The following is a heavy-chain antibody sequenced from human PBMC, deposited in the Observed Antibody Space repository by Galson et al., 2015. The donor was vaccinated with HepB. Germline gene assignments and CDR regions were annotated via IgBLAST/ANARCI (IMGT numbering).Heavy chain of an antibody. V-gene: IGHV3-30*04. CDR2: ISYDGRSK. CDR3: ARPYSSSWSHLYYFDY. J-gene: IGHJ4*02. Sequence: SLRLSCAASGFTFSSYAMHWVRQAPGKGLEWVAFISYDGRSKYYADSVEGRFTISRDNSKNTLFLRMNSLITEDTAVYSCARPYSSSWSHLYYFDYWGQGTLVTVSS. D-gene: IGHD6-13*01. CDR1: GFTFSSYA.